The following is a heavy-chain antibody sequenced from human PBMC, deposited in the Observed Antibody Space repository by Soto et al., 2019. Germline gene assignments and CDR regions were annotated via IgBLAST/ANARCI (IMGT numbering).Heavy chain of an antibody. Sequence: EVQLLESGGGLVQPGGSLRLSCAASGFTFSSYAMRWVRQAPGKGLEWVSAISGSGGSTYYADSVKGRFTISRDNPKNPLYLQKNSLRAEDTAVYYWAKDRPSLITCGGVCLVWGQGTLVTVSS. CDR1: GFTFSSYA. D-gene: IGHD3-16*01. CDR2: ISGSGGST. CDR3: AKDRPSLITCGGVCLV. V-gene: IGHV3-23*01. J-gene: IGHJ4*02.